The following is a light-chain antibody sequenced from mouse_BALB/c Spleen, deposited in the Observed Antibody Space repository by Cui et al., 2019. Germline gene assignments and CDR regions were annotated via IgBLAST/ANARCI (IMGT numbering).Light chain of an antibody. J-gene: IGKJ1*01. CDR1: VDISTY. Sequence: DIQMTQTTSSLYASLGDRVTISSTASVDISTYLNWYQQKPDGTVKLLIYLPSGIHSGVPSRFSGSGSGADYSLTISNLEPEDIATYYCQQYSKLPRTFGGGTKLEIK. V-gene: IGKV10-95*01. CDR3: QQYSKLPRT. CDR2: LPS.